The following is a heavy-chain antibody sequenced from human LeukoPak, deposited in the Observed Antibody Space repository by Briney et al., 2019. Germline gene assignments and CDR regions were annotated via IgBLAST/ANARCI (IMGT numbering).Heavy chain of an antibody. Sequence: GGSLRLSCAASGFTFSSYEMNWVRQAPGRGLEWVSYISSSGSTIYYADSVKGRFTISRDNAKNSLYLQMNSLRAEDTAVYYCARAGSGRSPDWFDPWGQGTLVTVSS. CDR2: ISSSGSTI. CDR3: ARAGSGRSPDWFDP. J-gene: IGHJ5*02. V-gene: IGHV3-48*03. D-gene: IGHD1-26*01. CDR1: GFTFSSYE.